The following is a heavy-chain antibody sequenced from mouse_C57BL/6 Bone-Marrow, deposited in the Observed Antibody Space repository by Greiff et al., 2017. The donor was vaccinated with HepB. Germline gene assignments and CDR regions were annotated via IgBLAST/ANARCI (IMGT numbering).Heavy chain of an antibody. Sequence: QVQLQQPGAELVRPGSSVKLSCKASGYTFTSYWMDWVKQRPGQGLEWIGNIYHSDSETHYNQKFKDKATLTVDKSSSTAYMQLSSLTSEDSAVYYCARCWDYWGQGTSVTVSS. CDR3: ARCWDY. CDR2: IYHSDSET. CDR1: GYTFTSYW. V-gene: IGHV1-61*01. J-gene: IGHJ4*01.